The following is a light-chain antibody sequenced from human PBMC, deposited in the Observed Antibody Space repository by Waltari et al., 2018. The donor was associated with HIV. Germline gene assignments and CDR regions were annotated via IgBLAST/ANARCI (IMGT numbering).Light chain of an antibody. CDR3: NSPGLT. J-gene: IGKJ4*01. CDR2: DAS. CDR1: QSISTY. V-gene: IGKV1-39*01. Sequence: DIQMTQSPSSLSASVGDRVTITCRATQSISTYLNWYQQRPGKAPKLLIYDASNLQSGVTSRFSGSGSGTEFTLTISSLQPEDFATYYYNSPGLTFGGGTKVEI.